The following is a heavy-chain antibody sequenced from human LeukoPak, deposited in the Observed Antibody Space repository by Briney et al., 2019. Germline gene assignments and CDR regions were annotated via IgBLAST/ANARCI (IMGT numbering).Heavy chain of an antibody. Sequence: ASLKLSCKASGYTFTDNFLHWVRQAPGQGLEWMGWISPSGGETLYAQKFQGRVTLTRDTSIGTAYMELTTLTSGDTGVYYCAREMSVFLGVLDYWGQGALVTVSS. CDR3: AREMSVFLGVLDY. V-gene: IGHV1-2*02. CDR2: ISPSGGET. J-gene: IGHJ4*02. D-gene: IGHD2/OR15-2a*01. CDR1: GYTFTDNF.